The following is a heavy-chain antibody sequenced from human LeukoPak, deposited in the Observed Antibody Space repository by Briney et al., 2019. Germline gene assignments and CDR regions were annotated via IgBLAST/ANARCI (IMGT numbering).Heavy chain of an antibody. CDR1: GYTFTSYY. V-gene: IGHV1-46*01. D-gene: IGHD3-10*01. J-gene: IGHJ6*02. Sequence: ASVKVSCKASGYTFTSYYMHWVRQAPGQGLEWMGIINPSGGSTSYAQKFQGRVTITADKSTSTAYMELSSLRSEDTAVYYCARYYYGSGSYYPLDVWGQGTTVTVSS. CDR3: ARYYYGSGSYYPLDV. CDR2: INPSGGST.